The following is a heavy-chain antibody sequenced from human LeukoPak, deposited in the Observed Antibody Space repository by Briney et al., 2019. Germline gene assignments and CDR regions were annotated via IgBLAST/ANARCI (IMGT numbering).Heavy chain of an antibody. V-gene: IGHV4-59*02. CDR2: IHHSGTT. CDR3: ARGGGCTTTSCDFDW. D-gene: IGHD2-8*01. J-gene: IGHJ4*02. CDR1: GDSVSRYF. Sequence: SETLSLTCTVSGDSVSRYFWNWIRQPPGKGLEWIGYIHHSGTTNYNPSLKGRVAISVDTSKNQFSLKLSSVTAADMAVYFCARGGGCTTTSCDFDWWGQGTQVTVSS.